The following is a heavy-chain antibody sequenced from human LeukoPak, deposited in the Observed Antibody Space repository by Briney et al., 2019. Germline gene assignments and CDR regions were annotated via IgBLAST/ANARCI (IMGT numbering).Heavy chain of an antibody. D-gene: IGHD7-27*01. V-gene: IGHV1-69*01. CDR2: VIPIYGTP. J-gene: IGHJ6*03. CDR3: ARDHWGIVENGYDYFYYDMDV. Sequence: GSSVKVSCKASGGSFSTSGFSWVRQAPGQGPEWMGGVIPIYGTPSYAQKFQGRVTITADESTSTVYLELRSLRSKDTAVYYCARDHWGIVENGYDYFYYDMDVWGEGTTVTVSS. CDR1: GGSFSTSG.